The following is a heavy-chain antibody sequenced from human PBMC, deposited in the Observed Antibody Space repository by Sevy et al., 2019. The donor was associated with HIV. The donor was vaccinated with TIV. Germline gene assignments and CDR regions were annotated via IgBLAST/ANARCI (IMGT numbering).Heavy chain of an antibody. CDR2: MSSSGYTI. CDR3: AKLYDILTGHDFGFDY. J-gene: IGHJ4*02. D-gene: IGHD3-9*01. Sequence: GGSLRLSCAASGFTFSDYFMSWIRQAPGKGLEWVSYMSSSGYTIYYADSVKGRLTISRDNAKNSLYLQMNSLRAEDTAVYYCAKLYDILTGHDFGFDYWGQGALVTVSS. CDR1: GFTFSDYF. V-gene: IGHV3-11*01.